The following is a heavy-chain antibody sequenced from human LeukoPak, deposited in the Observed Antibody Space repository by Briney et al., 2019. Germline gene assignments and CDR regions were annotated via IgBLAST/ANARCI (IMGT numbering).Heavy chain of an antibody. Sequence: GASVKVSCKAFGYTFTGYWMHWVRQAPGQGPEWMGVISPSGGSTIYAQKFKGRVTLTRDMSTSTDYLELSSLRSDDTAVYYCARIHYYDNSGHYDYWGQGTLVTVSS. J-gene: IGHJ4*02. D-gene: IGHD3-22*01. CDR3: ARIHYYDNSGHYDY. CDR2: ISPSGGST. V-gene: IGHV1-46*01. CDR1: GYTFTGYW.